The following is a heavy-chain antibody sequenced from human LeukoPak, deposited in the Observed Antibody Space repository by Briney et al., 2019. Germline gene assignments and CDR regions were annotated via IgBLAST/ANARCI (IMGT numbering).Heavy chain of an antibody. D-gene: IGHD6-19*01. CDR3: AKGSYSSGWYESDY. V-gene: IGHV3-74*01. CDR2: INEDGSDT. Sequence: PGGSLRLSCVGSGFSFSTYWMHCVRQAPGKGLVWVSNINEDGSDTNYGESVKGRFTVFRDNAKNTLFLQMNSLRAEDTAVYYCAKGSYSSGWYESDYWGQGTLVTVSS. CDR1: GFSFSTYW. J-gene: IGHJ4*02.